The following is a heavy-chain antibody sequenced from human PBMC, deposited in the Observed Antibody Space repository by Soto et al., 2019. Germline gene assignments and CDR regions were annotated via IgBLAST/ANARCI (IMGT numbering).Heavy chain of an antibody. CDR3: AKGPPRRITMVRGAHYMDV. CDR1: GFTFSSYA. Sequence: GGSLRLSCAASGFTFSSYAMSWVRQAPGKGLEWVSAISGSGGSTYYADSVKGRFTISRDNSKNTLYLQMNSLRAEDTAVYYCAKGPPRRITMVRGAHYMDVWGKGTTVTVSS. V-gene: IGHV3-23*01. D-gene: IGHD3-10*01. CDR2: ISGSGGST. J-gene: IGHJ6*03.